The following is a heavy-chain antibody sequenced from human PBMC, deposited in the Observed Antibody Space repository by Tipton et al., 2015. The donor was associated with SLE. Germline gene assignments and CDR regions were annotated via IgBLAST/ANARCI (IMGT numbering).Heavy chain of an antibody. D-gene: IGHD1-26*01. V-gene: IGHV3-74*01. Sequence: PRLSCAASGFTFSNYWMHWVRQGPGKGLVWVARINSGGSSISYADSVKGRFTISRDNAKNTLYLQMNSLRAEDTAVYFCARGPSDSWYPSVGLEYWGQGILVTVSS. CDR2: INSGGSSI. CDR1: GFTFSNYW. CDR3: ARGPSDSWYPSVGLEY. J-gene: IGHJ4*02.